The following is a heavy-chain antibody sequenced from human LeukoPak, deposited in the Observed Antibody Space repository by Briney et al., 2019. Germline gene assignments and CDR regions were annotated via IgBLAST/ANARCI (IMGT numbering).Heavy chain of an antibody. Sequence: ASVKVSCKASGGTFSSYAISWVRQAPGQGLEWMGGIIPIFGTANYAQKFQGRVTITTDESTSTAYMELSSLRPEDTAVYYCARAGGDYYGSGSYYNPYYYYYMDVWGKGTTVTVSS. CDR1: GGTFSSYA. CDR3: ARAGGDYYGSGSYYNPYYYYYMDV. CDR2: IIPIFGTA. V-gene: IGHV1-69*05. J-gene: IGHJ6*03. D-gene: IGHD3-10*01.